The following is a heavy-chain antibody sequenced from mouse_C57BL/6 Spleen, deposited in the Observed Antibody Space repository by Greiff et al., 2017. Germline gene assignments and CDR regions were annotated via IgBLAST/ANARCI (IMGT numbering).Heavy chain of an antibody. CDR1: GYTFTDYE. D-gene: IGHD2-3*01. CDR2: IDPETGGT. V-gene: IGHV1-15*01. Sequence: VQLQESGAELVRPGASVTLSCKASGYTFTDYEMHWVKQTPVHGLEWIGAIDPETGGTAYNQKFKGKAILTADKSSSTAYMELRSLTSEDSAVYYCTRSGDGYLYAMDYWGQGTSVTVSS. J-gene: IGHJ4*01. CDR3: TRSGDGYLYAMDY.